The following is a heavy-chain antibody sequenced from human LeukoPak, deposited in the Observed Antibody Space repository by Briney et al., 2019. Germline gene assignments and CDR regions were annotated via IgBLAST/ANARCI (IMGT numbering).Heavy chain of an antibody. Sequence: PGGSVRLSCAASGFTFSSYTMNWVRQGPGKGLEWVSSISTSSSYIHYADSVKGQFTISRDNAKNSLFLQMNSLRAEDTAVYYCARDMDDSSGYYRYYFDYWGQGTLVTVSS. D-gene: IGHD3-22*01. V-gene: IGHV3-21*01. CDR3: ARDMDDSSGYYRYYFDY. CDR2: ISTSSSYI. J-gene: IGHJ4*02. CDR1: GFTFSSYT.